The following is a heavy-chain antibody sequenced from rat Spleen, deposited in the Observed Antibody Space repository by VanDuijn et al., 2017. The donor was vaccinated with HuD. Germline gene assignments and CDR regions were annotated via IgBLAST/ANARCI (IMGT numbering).Heavy chain of an antibody. CDR3: ERWNSGYDY. Sequence: EVQLVESGGDLVQPGRSLKLSCAASGFTFNNYDMAWVRQAPTKGLEWVASISPSGGSTYYRDSMKGRFTVSRDNAKSTLYLQMDSLRSEDTATYYCERWNSGYDYWGQGVMVTVSS. J-gene: IGHJ2*01. CDR2: ISPSGGST. V-gene: IGHV5-25*01. CDR1: GFTFNNYD. D-gene: IGHD4-3*01.